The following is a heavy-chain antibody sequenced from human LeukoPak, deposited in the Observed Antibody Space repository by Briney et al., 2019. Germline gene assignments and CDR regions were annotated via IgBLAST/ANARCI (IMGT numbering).Heavy chain of an antibody. CDR1: GFTVSSNY. CDR3: ARRRAVGGFDP. CDR2: IKSDGSIT. V-gene: IGHV3-74*01. Sequence: PGGSLRLSCAASGFTVSSNYMSWVRQAPGKGLVWVSRIKSDGSITNYADSVKGRFTISRDNAKDTLYLQMNSLRAEDTAVYYCARRRAVGGFDPWGQGTLVTVSS. D-gene: IGHD1-26*01. J-gene: IGHJ5*02.